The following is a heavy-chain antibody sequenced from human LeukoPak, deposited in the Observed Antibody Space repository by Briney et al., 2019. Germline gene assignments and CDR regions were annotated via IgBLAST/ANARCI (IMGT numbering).Heavy chain of an antibody. V-gene: IGHV4-30-4*08. CDR2: IYYSGST. J-gene: IGHJ4*02. CDR3: ARDQVIVPAVDY. Sequence: PSETLSLTCTVSGGSISSGDYYWSWIRQPPGKGLEWIGYIYYSGSTYYNQSLKSRVTISVDTSKNQFSLKLSSVTAADTAVYYCARDQVIVPAVDYWGQGTLVTVSS. D-gene: IGHD2-2*01. CDR1: GGSISSGDYY.